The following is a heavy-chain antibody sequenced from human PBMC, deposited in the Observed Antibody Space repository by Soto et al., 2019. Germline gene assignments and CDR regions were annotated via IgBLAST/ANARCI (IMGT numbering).Heavy chain of an antibody. CDR1: GYSFHTYA. V-gene: IGHV1-18*01. Sequence: QVQLVQSGAEVKKPGASVNVSCKASGYSFHTYAISWVRQAPGQGLEWGGWISGYNGNTNYAQKFQVRVTLTTDTATKTAFMELRSLTGDDTAVYYCARDYGMDVWGQGTTFTVSS. CDR2: ISGYNGNT. J-gene: IGHJ6*02. CDR3: ARDYGMDV.